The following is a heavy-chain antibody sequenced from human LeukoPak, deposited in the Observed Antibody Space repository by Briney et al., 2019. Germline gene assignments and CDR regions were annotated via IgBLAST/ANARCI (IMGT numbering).Heavy chain of an antibody. D-gene: IGHD3-22*01. CDR2: INPSGGST. V-gene: IGHV1-46*01. CDR1: GYTFTSYY. J-gene: IGHJ3*02. Sequence: GASVTVSCKASGYTFTSYYMHWVRQAPGQGLEWMGIINPSGGSTSYAQKFQGRVTMTRDMSTSTVYMELSSLRSEDTAVYYCARDLNYYDSSGSDDAFDIWGQGTMVTVSS. CDR3: ARDLNYYDSSGSDDAFDI.